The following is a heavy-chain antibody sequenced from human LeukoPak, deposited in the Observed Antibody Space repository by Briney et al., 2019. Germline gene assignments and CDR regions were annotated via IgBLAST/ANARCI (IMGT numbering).Heavy chain of an antibody. V-gene: IGHV1-69*06. CDR2: IIPVFGTT. CDR1: GGTFSTDA. Sequence: SVKVSCKASGGTFSTDALAWVQQVPGQGPEWMGRIIPVFGTTNYAETFQGRVTITADISTSTAYMQLSSLRSEDTAVYYCAREAGIAITGTIWYFDLWGRGSLVTVSS. CDR3: AREAGIAITGTIWYFDL. D-gene: IGHD1/OR15-1a*01. J-gene: IGHJ2*01.